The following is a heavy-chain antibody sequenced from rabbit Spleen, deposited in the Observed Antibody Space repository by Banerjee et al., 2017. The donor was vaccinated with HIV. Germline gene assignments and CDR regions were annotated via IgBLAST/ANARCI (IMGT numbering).Heavy chain of an antibody. D-gene: IGHD1-1*01. CDR3: ARDLTVVIGWNFSL. CDR2: INTATGKA. V-gene: IGHV1S45*01. J-gene: IGHJ3*01. Sequence: QEQLEESGGGLVKPEGSLTLTCKASGFSFSDRDVMCWVRQAPGKGLEWIACINTATGKAVYASWAKGRFTISKTSSTTVTLQMTSLTAADTATYFCARDLTVVIGWNFSLWGQGTLVTVS. CDR1: GFSFSDRDV.